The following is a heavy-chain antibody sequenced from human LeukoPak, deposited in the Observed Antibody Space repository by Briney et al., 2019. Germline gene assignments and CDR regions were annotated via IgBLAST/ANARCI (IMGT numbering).Heavy chain of an antibody. Sequence: PGGSLRLSCAASGFTFSSYWMNWARQAPGKGLEWVSSISSSSSYIYYADSVKGRFTISRDNAKNSLYLQMNSLRAEDTAVYYCARDASPPSGYDFWSGYYSHWFDPWGQGTLVTVSS. D-gene: IGHD3-3*01. CDR2: ISSSSSYI. CDR3: ARDASPPSGYDFWSGYYSHWFDP. J-gene: IGHJ5*02. CDR1: GFTFSSYW. V-gene: IGHV3-21*01.